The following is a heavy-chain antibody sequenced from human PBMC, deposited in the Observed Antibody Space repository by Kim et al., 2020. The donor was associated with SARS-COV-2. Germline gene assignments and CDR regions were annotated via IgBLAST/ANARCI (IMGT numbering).Heavy chain of an antibody. Sequence: GGSLRLSCAASGFTFSSYSMNWVRQAPGKGLEWVSSISSSSSYIYYADSMKGRFTISRDNAKNSLYLQMNSLRAEDTAVYYCARTVLINYDFWSGYYNEPGYWGPRALVTVSS. CDR3: ARTVLINYDFWSGYYNEPGY. CDR2: ISSSSSYI. D-gene: IGHD3-3*01. J-gene: IGHJ4*02. CDR1: GFTFSSYS. V-gene: IGHV3-21*01.